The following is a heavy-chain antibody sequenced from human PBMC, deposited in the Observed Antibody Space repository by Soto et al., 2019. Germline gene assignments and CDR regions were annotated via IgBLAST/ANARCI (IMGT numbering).Heavy chain of an antibody. Sequence: QVQLVQSGGEVKKPGASVKVSCKTSGYSFTTYGISWVRQAPGQGLEWMGWISAYNGNTNYAQKLQDRVTMTTDTSTSTASMELRRLRSDDTAVYYCAREGPAPYYYYGMDVWGQGSTVTVSS. CDR3: AREGPAPYYYYGMDV. V-gene: IGHV1-18*01. CDR1: GYSFTTYG. J-gene: IGHJ6*02. CDR2: ISAYNGNT.